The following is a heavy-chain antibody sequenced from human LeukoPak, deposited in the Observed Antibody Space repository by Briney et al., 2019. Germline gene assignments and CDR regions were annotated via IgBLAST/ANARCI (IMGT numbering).Heavy chain of an antibody. CDR1: GFTFSRYG. V-gene: IGHV3-21*06. Sequence: PGGSLRLSCAASGFTFSRYGMHWVRQAPGKGLEWVSSISSSSSYIFYADSVKGRFTISRDNAKNSLYLQMNSLRAEDTAVYYCARDSGMGSGSYFDAFDIWGQGTMVTVSS. J-gene: IGHJ3*02. CDR2: ISSSSSYI. D-gene: IGHD1-26*01. CDR3: ARDSGMGSGSYFDAFDI.